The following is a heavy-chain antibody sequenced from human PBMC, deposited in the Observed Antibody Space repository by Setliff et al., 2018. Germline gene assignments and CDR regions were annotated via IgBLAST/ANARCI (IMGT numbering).Heavy chain of an antibody. CDR1: GYTFTSYA. V-gene: IGHV1-3*01. J-gene: IGHJ5*02. D-gene: IGHD6-13*01. Sequence: GASVKVSCKASGYTFTSYAMHWVRQAPGQRLEWMGWINAGNGNTKYSQKFQGRVTITRDTSASTAYMELSSLRSEDTAVYYCARDRAYSSSWFLWLDPWGQGTLVTVSS. CDR2: INAGNGNT. CDR3: ARDRAYSSSWFLWLDP.